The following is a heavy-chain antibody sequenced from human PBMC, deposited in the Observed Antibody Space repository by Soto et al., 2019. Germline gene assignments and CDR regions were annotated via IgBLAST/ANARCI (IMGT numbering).Heavy chain of an antibody. J-gene: IGHJ6*03. CDR2: IYYSGST. CDR3: ARAPAGFGELSPYYYYMDV. Sequence: SETLSLTCTVSGGSISSSSYYWGWIRQPPGKGLEWIGSIYYSGSTYYNPSLKSRVTISVDTSKNQFSLKLSSVTAADTAVYYCARAPAGFGELSPYYYYMDVWGKGTTVTVSS. D-gene: IGHD3-10*01. CDR1: GGSISSSSYY. V-gene: IGHV4-39*01.